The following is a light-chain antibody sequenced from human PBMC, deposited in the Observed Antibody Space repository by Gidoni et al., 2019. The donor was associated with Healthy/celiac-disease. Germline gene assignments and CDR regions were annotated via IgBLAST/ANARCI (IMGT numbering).Light chain of an antibody. CDR1: SSDVGCYNS. Sequence: QSALTQPASGSGSPGQSITISCTGTSSDVGCYNSVSWYQQHTGKAPKLMIYDVSNRPSGVSNRFSGSKSGNTASLTISGLQAEDEADYYCSSYTSSSTLVFGGGTKLTVL. CDR2: DVS. V-gene: IGLV2-14*01. CDR3: SSYTSSSTLV. J-gene: IGLJ3*02.